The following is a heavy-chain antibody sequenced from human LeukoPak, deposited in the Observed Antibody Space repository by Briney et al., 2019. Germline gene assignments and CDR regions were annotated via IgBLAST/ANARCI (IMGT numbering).Heavy chain of an antibody. Sequence: ASVKVSCKASGYTFTSYDINWVRQATGQGLEWMGWMNPNSGNTGYAQKFQGGVTMTRNTPISTAYMELSSLRSEDTAVYYCARGLSSSWYYYYYGMDVWGQGTTVTVSS. D-gene: IGHD6-13*01. J-gene: IGHJ6*02. CDR3: ARGLSSSWYYYYYGMDV. V-gene: IGHV1-8*01. CDR1: GYTFTSYD. CDR2: MNPNSGNT.